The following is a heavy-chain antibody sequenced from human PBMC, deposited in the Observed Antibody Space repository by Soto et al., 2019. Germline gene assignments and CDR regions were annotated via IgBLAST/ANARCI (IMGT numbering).Heavy chain of an antibody. D-gene: IGHD2-15*01. CDR2: ISYDGSNK. CDR1: GFTFSNYA. J-gene: IGHJ4*02. V-gene: IGHV3-30-3*01. Sequence: QVQLAESGGGVVQPGRSLRLTCVASGFTFSNYAMHWVRQAPGKWLEWVAVISYDGSNKYYADSVKGRFTISRDNSKNTLYLQMNSLRAEDTAVYYCAREYCSGSSCYYIDYWGQGTLVTVSS. CDR3: AREYCSGSSCYYIDY.